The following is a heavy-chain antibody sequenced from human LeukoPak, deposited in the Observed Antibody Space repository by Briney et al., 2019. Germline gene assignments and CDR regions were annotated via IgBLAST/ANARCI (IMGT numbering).Heavy chain of an antibody. V-gene: IGHV3-30*03. CDR1: GFTFSSYG. D-gene: IGHD3-10*01. CDR2: ISYDGSNK. J-gene: IGHJ6*03. Sequence: GGSLRLSCAASGFTFSSYGMHWVRQAPGKGLEWVAVISYDGSNKYYADSVKGRFTISRDNSKNTLYLQMNSLRAEDTAVYYCARVEEGYGSGRRENYYYYYMDVWGKGTTLTISS. CDR3: ARVEEGYGSGRRENYYYYYMDV.